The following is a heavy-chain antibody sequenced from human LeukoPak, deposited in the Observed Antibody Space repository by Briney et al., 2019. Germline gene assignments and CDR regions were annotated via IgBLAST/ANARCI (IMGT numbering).Heavy chain of an antibody. CDR1: GFTFSSYA. J-gene: IGHJ5*02. CDR3: ARATFSRLGSSWSFPILNWFDP. CDR2: ISYDGSNK. V-gene: IGHV3-30-3*01. Sequence: GGSLRLSCAASGFTFSSYAMHWVRQAPGKGLEWVAVISYDGSNKYYADSVKGRFTISRDNSKNTLYLQMNSLRAEDTAVYYCARATFSRLGSSWSFPILNWFDPWGQGTLVTVSS. D-gene: IGHD6-13*01.